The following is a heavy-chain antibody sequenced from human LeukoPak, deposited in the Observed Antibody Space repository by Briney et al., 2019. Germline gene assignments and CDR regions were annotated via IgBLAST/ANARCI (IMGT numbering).Heavy chain of an antibody. CDR1: GGTFSSYA. CDR3: ARTRDGIAAAVGRWFDP. J-gene: IGHJ5*02. Sequence: SVKASCKASGGTFSSYAVSWVRQAPGQGLEWMGRIIPILGIANYAQKFQGRVTITADKSTSTAYMELSSLRSEDTAVYYCARTRDGIAAAVGRWFDPWGQGTLVTVSS. V-gene: IGHV1-69*04. CDR2: IIPILGIA. D-gene: IGHD6-13*01.